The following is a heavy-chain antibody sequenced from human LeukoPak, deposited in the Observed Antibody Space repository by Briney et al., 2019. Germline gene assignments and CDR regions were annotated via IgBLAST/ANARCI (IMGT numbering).Heavy chain of an antibody. CDR1: GYRFSRSG. V-gene: IGHV1-18*01. J-gene: IGHJ6*04. D-gene: IGHD3/OR15-3a*01. CDR2: ISAYNGNT. CDR3: ARDGMIFGVVVTNYFYLDV. Sequence: ASVKVSCKASGYRFSRSGISWVRQAPGQGLEWMGWISAYNGNTNYAQKFQGRVTMTVDTSTTTVYMEMRSLRSDDTAMYYCARDGMIFGVVVTNYFYLDVWGKGTTVTVSS.